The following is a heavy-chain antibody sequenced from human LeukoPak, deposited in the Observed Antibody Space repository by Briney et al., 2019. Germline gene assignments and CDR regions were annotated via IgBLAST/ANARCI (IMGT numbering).Heavy chain of an antibody. J-gene: IGHJ3*02. CDR3: ARLEFLVIGAPSDAFDI. CDR2: IYHSGST. D-gene: IGHD2-21*01. CDR1: GYSISSGYY. Sequence: SETLSLTCTVSGYSISSGYYWGWIRQPPGKGLEWIGSIYHSGSTYYNPSLKSRVTISVDTSKNQCSLKLSSVTAADTAVYYCARLEFLVIGAPSDAFDIWGQGTMVTVSS. V-gene: IGHV4-38-2*02.